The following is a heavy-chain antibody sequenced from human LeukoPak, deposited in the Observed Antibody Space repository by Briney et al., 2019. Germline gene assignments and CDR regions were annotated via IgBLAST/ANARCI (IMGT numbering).Heavy chain of an antibody. V-gene: IGHV3-23*01. D-gene: IGHD3-10*01. J-gene: IGHJ4*02. CDR3: VRGGL. CDR2: ISGGVGS. CDR1: GFTFSAYA. Sequence: GGSLRLSCAASGFTFSAYAMSWVRQAPGEGLEWVSSISGGVGSYYAVAVKGRFTISRDNSKNTLYLQMSSLRAEDTAVYYCVRGGLWGQGTLVTVSS.